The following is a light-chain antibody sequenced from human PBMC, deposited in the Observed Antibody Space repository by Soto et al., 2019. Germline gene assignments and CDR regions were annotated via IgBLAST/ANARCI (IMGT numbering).Light chain of an antibody. V-gene: IGKV1-27*01. J-gene: IGKJ1*01. CDR2: AAS. CDR1: QGISNY. Sequence: DIQMTQSPSSLSASVGDTVTITCRASQGISNYLAWYQQKPGQVPNLLIYAASTLQSGVPSRFSGSRSGTAFTLTITTLRPEDLPTYYYQQYNNPPRTFG. CDR3: QQYNNPPRT.